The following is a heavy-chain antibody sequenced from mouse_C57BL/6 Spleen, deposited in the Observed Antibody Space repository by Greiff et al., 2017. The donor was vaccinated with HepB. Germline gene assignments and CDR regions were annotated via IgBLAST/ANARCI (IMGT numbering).Heavy chain of an antibody. V-gene: IGHV1-54*01. D-gene: IGHD1-1*01. CDR1: GYAFTNYL. CDR2: INPGSGGT. CDR3: ARPTVHYAMDY. Sequence: QVQLKQSGAELVRPGTSVKVSCKASGYAFTNYLIEWVKQRPGQGLEWIGVINPGSGGTNYNEKFKGKATLTADKSSSTAYMQLSSLTSEDSAVYFCARPTVHYAMDYWGQGTSVTVSS. J-gene: IGHJ4*01.